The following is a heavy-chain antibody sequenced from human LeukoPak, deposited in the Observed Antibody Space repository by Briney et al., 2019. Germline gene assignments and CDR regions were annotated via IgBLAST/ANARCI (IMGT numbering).Heavy chain of an antibody. V-gene: IGHV4-39*01. CDR1: DGSISGDNYY. CDR2: IYYSGST. D-gene: IGHD3-22*01. Sequence: SETLSLTCTVSDGSISGDNYYWGWIRQPPGKGLEWIGSIYYSGSTYYNPSLKSRVTISVDTSKNQFSLKLSSVTAADTAVYYCARITSSGYYIDYYYYYGMDVWGQETTVTVSS. J-gene: IGHJ6*02. CDR3: ARITSSGYYIDYYYYYGMDV.